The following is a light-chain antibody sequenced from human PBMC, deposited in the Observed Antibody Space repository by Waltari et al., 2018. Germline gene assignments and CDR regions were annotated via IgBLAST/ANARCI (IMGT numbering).Light chain of an antibody. J-gene: IGKJ1*01. V-gene: IGKV3-20*01. CDR3: QQYHTSPRT. CDR2: DAS. Sequence: EIVLTQSPGTVSLSPGERATVSCRASQTVTSGDLAWYQQQPGQAPRLLIYDASRRATGVPDRFSGSGSGTDFTLTISRLEPEDFAVYYCQQYHTSPRTFGQGTMVEI. CDR1: QTVTSGD.